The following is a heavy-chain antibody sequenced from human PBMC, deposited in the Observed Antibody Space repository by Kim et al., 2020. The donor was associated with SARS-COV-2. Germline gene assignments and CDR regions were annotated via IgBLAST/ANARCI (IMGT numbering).Heavy chain of an antibody. CDR1: GGTFSSYA. D-gene: IGHD4-17*01. CDR2: IIPIFGTA. V-gene: IGHV1-69*13. CDR3: AIATVVTPRELGWFDP. J-gene: IGHJ5*02. Sequence: SVKVSCKASGGTFSSYAISWVRQAPGQGLEWMGGIIPIFGTANYAQKFQGRVTITADESTSTAYMELSSLRSEDTAVYYCAIATVVTPRELGWFDPWGQGTLVTVSS.